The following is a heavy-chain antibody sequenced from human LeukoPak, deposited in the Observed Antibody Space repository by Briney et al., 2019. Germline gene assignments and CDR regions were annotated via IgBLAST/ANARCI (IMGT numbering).Heavy chain of an antibody. CDR1: GGSISSYY. CDR2: IYYRGST. CDR3: ARERTDYGSGSYYTDY. V-gene: IGHV4-59*01. Sequence: SETLSVTCTVSGGSISSYYWSWIRQPPGKGLEWIGYIYYRGSTNYNPSLKSRVTISVDTSKNQFSLKLSSVTAADTAVYYCARERTDYGSGSYYTDYWGQGTLVTVSS. J-gene: IGHJ4*02. D-gene: IGHD3-10*01.